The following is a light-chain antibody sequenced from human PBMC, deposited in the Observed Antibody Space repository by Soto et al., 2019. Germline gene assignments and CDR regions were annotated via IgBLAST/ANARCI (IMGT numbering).Light chain of an antibody. J-gene: IGKJ1*01. V-gene: IGKV1-39*01. Sequence: DIQMTQSPSSLSASVGDRVTITCRASQSISSYVNWYQQKPGKAPKLLIYAASSLQSGVPSRFSGSGSGTDFTLTISSLQPEDFVTYYCQQSYSTPPWTFGQVTKVEIK. CDR3: QQSYSTPPWT. CDR2: AAS. CDR1: QSISSY.